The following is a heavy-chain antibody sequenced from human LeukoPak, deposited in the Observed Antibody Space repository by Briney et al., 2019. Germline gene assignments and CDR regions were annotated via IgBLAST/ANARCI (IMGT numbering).Heavy chain of an antibody. CDR3: ARGVRAVADAFDI. Sequence: GASVKVSCKTSGGTFSSYAISWVRQAPGQGLEWMGGTIPMFDTANYAHKFQGRVTITADESTSTTYMELSSLRSEDTAVYCCARGVRAVADAFDIWGQGTMVTVSS. V-gene: IGHV1-69*13. D-gene: IGHD2-15*01. CDR2: TIPMFDTA. CDR1: GGTFSSYA. J-gene: IGHJ3*02.